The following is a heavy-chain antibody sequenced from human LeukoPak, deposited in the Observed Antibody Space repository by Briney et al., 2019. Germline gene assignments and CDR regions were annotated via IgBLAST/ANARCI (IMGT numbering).Heavy chain of an antibody. V-gene: IGHV3-23*01. D-gene: IGHD5-18*01. J-gene: IGHJ3*01. CDR3: VKDREEASYGLDAYDV. CDR1: GFTFTPFA. CDR2: ISGKGGSI. Sequence: QPGGSLRLSCVGPGFTFTPFAMSWVRQAPGKGLEWVSSISGKGGSIYYADSVKGRFTISRDNSKNTLYLQINSLRAEDTAVYYCVKDREEASYGLDAYDVWGRGTKVTVSS.